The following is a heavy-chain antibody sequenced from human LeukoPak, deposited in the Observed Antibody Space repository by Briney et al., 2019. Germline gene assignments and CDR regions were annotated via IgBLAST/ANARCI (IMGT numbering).Heavy chain of an antibody. CDR1: VGSLSRYY. V-gene: IGHV4-59*01. D-gene: IGHD5-24*01. CDR3: ARISRDGYNYYFDY. J-gene: IGHJ4*02. CDR2: IYYSGST. Sequence: SETLSLTCAVSVGSLSRYYWSWIRQPPGTGLGWGGYIYYSGSTNYNPSLKSRVTISVDTSKNPFSLKLSSVTAADTAVYYCARISRDGYNYYFDYWGQGTLVTVSS.